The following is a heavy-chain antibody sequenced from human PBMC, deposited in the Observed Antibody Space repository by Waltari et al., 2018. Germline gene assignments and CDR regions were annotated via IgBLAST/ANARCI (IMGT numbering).Heavy chain of an antibody. Sequence: QVQLVQSGAEVKKPGASVKVSCKASGYTFTSYDINWVRQATGQGLEWMGWMNPNSGNTGYAKKFQGKVTMTENTSISTAYMELSSLRSEDTAVYYCARMAIFGVVSFDYWGQGTLVTVSS. D-gene: IGHD3-3*01. J-gene: IGHJ4*02. V-gene: IGHV1-8*01. CDR2: MNPNSGNT. CDR3: ARMAIFGVVSFDY. CDR1: GYTFTSYD.